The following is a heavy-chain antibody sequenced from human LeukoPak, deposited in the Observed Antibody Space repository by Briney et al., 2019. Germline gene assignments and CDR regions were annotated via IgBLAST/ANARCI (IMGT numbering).Heavy chain of an antibody. Sequence: SETLSLTCAVYGGSFSGYYWSWIRQPPGKGLEWIGEINHSGSTNYNPSLKSRVTISVDTSKNQFSLKLSSVTAADTAVYYCARGLKRNRYSGSYYDSFDYWGQGTLVTVSS. CDR1: GGSFSGYY. D-gene: IGHD1-26*01. CDR3: ARGLKRNRYSGSYYDSFDY. V-gene: IGHV4-34*01. CDR2: INHSGST. J-gene: IGHJ4*02.